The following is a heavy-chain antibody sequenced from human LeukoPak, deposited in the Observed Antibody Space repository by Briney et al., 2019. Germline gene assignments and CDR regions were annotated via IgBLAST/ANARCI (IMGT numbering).Heavy chain of an antibody. D-gene: IGHD6-19*01. CDR2: ISTYNGNT. J-gene: IGHJ6*03. CDR3: ARDSSGWYVGYDYYIDV. Sequence: ASVKLSCKASGYTFTSYGISWVRQAPGQGLEWMGCISTYNGNTNYAQKLQGRVTMTTDTSKNTAYLELRSLRSDDTAVYYCARDSSGWYVGYDYYIDVWGKGTTVTVSS. V-gene: IGHV1-18*01. CDR1: GYTFTSYG.